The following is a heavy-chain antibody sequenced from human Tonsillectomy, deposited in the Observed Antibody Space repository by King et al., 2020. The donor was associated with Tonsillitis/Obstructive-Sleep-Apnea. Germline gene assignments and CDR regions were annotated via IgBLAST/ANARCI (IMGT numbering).Heavy chain of an antibody. CDR3: AKSLGSGWSDFVAFDI. Sequence: VQLVESGGGLVQPGGSLRLSCAASGFTFSSYAMSLVRQAPGKGLEWVSAISGRGGSTYYADSVKGRFTISRDNSKNTLYLQKNSLRAEDTAVSYCAKSLGSGWSDFVAFDIWGQGTMVTVSS. D-gene: IGHD6-19*01. V-gene: IGHV3-23*04. CDR2: ISGRGGST. CDR1: GFTFSSYA. J-gene: IGHJ3*02.